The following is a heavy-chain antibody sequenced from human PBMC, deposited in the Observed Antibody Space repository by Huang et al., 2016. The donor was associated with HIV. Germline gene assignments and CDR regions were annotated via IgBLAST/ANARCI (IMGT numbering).Heavy chain of an antibody. D-gene: IGHD3-3*01. CDR1: GDSFNGNTFY. CDR3: ARTGVAVSDDPEYFQH. CDR2: IYYSVTT. J-gene: IGHJ1*01. V-gene: IGHV4-39*02. Sequence: LQESGPGLVGPSETLSLTCAVSGDSFNGNTFYWGWIRRPPGKALEWIGSIYYSVTTYYNPALKRRARIAVDASKNRIFLHLRSVTAADTGVYYCARTGVAVSDDPEYFQHWGQGALVTIS.